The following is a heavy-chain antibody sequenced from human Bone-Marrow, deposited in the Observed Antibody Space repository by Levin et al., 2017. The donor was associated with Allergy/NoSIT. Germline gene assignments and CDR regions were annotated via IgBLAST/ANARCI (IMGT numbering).Heavy chain of an antibody. CDR3: VKEYRTVTVVVRGVNWYFDL. CDR2: ISYDGSNT. D-gene: IGHD3-10*01. CDR1: GFTFSYSG. V-gene: IGHV3-30*18. J-gene: IGHJ2*01. Sequence: GESLKISCAASGFTFSYSGMHWVRQAPGKGLEWVAVISYDGSNTYYADSVKGRFTISRDNSKNTLFLQMNSLRAEDTAVYYCVKEYRTVTVVVRGVNWYFDLWGRGTRVTVSS.